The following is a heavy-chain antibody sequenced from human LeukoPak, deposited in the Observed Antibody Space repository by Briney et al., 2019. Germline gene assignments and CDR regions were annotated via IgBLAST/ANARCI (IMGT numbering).Heavy chain of an antibody. CDR1: GFTFSSYA. Sequence: PGGSLRLSCAASGFTFSSYAMSWVRQAPGKGLEWVSGISASSGSTNYADSVKGRFTISRDNSKNTLYLQINSLRAEDTAVYYCAKDSTYYGDVWGSAPAGPNDYWGQGTLVSVSS. V-gene: IGHV3-23*01. CDR2: ISASSGST. CDR3: AKDSTYYGDVWGSAPAGPNDY. D-gene: IGHD3-16*01. J-gene: IGHJ4*02.